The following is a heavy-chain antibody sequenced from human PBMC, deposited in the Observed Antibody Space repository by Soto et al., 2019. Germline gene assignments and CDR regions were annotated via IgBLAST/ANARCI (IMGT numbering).Heavy chain of an antibody. Sequence: GGSLRLSCAASGFTVSSNYMSWVRQAPGKGLEWVSVIYSGGSTYYADSVKGRFTISRDNSKNTLYLQMNSLRAEDTAVYYCAREMSTVAVAGTRTRPYYYFDYWGQGTLVTVSS. V-gene: IGHV3-66*01. J-gene: IGHJ4*02. CDR1: GFTVSSNY. CDR2: IYSGGST. CDR3: AREMSTVAVAGTRTRPYYYFDY. D-gene: IGHD6-19*01.